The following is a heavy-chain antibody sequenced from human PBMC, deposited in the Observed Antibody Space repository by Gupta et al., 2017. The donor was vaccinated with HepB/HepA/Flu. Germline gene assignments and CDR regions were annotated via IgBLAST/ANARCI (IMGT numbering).Heavy chain of an antibody. CDR2: IRGGGAVT. CDR1: GFTFSDYA. CDR3: VKCHLNYGDDAFDI. V-gene: IGHV3-23*01. Sequence: EVQLLESGGGLVQPGESLRLSCAPSGFTFSDYAMSWVRQAPGKGLEWVSYIRGGGAVTHYADSVKGRFTISRDNSKNTLYLQMNSLRAEDTAVYYCVKCHLNYGDDAFDIWGQGTVVTVSS. J-gene: IGHJ3*02. D-gene: IGHD4-17*01.